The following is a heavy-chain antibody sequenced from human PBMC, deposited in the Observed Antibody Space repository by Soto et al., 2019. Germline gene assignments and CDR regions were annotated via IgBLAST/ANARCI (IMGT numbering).Heavy chain of an antibody. CDR3: ARLLKNDYYVMDV. Sequence: PGESLKISCKGSGYNFTTYWIAWVRQMPGKGLEWMGIIYPGDSDTTYSPSFQGQVTISADKSISTAYMQWSSLKASDTAIYYCARLLKNDYYVMDVWGHGTTVTVSS. CDR1: GYNFTTYW. CDR2: IYPGDSDT. J-gene: IGHJ6*02. V-gene: IGHV5-51*01.